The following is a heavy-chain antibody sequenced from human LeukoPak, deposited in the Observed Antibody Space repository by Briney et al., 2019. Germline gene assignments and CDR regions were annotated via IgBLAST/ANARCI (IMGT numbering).Heavy chain of an antibody. CDR1: GGSISSGDYY. Sequence: PSQTLSLTCTVSGGSISSGDYYWSWIRQPPGKGLEWIGYIYYSGSTYYNPSLKSRVTISVDTSKNQFSLKLSSVTAADTAVYYCARDGYGGYYYYGMDVGGQGTTVTVSS. D-gene: IGHD4-23*01. CDR3: ARDGYGGYYYYGMDV. J-gene: IGHJ6*02. V-gene: IGHV4-30-4*01. CDR2: IYYSGST.